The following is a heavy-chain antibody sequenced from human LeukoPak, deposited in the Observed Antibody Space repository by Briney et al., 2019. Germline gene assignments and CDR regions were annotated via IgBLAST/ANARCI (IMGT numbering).Heavy chain of an antibody. V-gene: IGHV3-9*01. CDR3: ARASYYYDTTGLGAVDI. CDR2: INWNSDNI. CDR1: GFTFNDHA. Sequence: GRSLRLSCAASGFTFNDHAMYWVRQAPGKGLEWVSGINWNSDNIGYADSVKGRFTISRDGAKNSLFLQMNSLRTEDTALYYCARASYYYDTTGLGAVDIWGQGTMVTVSS. J-gene: IGHJ3*02. D-gene: IGHD3-22*01.